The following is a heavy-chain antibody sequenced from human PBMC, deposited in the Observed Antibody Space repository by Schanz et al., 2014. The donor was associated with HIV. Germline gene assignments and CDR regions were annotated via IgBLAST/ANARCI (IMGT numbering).Heavy chain of an antibody. J-gene: IGHJ4*02. Sequence: EVQLAESGGGLVQPGRSLRLFCEASGFTFDDYDMHWVRQVPGKGLEWVSSISWNSGSRGYADSVKGRFTISRDNDNDSLYLQMNSLRVEDTALYYCARGGLRWHPEWLDYWGQGTLVTVSS. CDR3: ARGGLRWHPEWLDY. V-gene: IGHV3-9*01. D-gene: IGHD4-17*01. CDR2: ISWNSGSR. CDR1: GFTFDDYD.